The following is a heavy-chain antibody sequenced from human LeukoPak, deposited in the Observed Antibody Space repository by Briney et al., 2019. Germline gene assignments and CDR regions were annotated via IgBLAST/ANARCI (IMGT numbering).Heavy chain of an antibody. Sequence: ASVKVSCKASGYTFTGYYMHWVRQAPGQGLEWMGWINPNSGGTNYAQKFQGRVTMTRDTSISTAYMELSRLRSDDTAVYYCVSILTGYYGNPNYYFDYWGQGTLVTVSS. J-gene: IGHJ4*02. CDR2: INPNSGGT. V-gene: IGHV1-2*02. D-gene: IGHD3-9*01. CDR3: VSILTGYYGNPNYYFDY. CDR1: GYTFTGYY.